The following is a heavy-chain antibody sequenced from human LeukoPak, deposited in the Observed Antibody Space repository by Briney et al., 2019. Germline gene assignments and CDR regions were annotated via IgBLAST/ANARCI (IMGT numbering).Heavy chain of an antibody. V-gene: IGHV4-39*07. J-gene: IGHJ4*02. CDR1: GDSMTSSSYE. CDR3: ARDQYYYGSGKIFDY. Sequence: PSETLSLTCKVSGDSMTSSSYEWAWIRQTPGKGLEWIGTISYSGSTDYNPSLKSRVTISVDTSKNQFSLKLSSVTAADTAVYYCARDQYYYGSGKIFDYWGQGTLVTVSS. CDR2: ISYSGST. D-gene: IGHD3-10*01.